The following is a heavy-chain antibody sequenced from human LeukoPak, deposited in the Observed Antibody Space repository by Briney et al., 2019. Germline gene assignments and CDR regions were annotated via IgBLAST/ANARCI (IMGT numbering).Heavy chain of an antibody. Sequence: GGSLGLSYAVSGFFFSTYSMSWVRQAPARGPECVLSVRGSGETFYADSVTGWFTLSSDDSNNTMYLQMNNLSVEDTAKYYCAKANRVANAHAVWWGQGTQVTVSS. CDR1: GFFFSTYS. V-gene: IGHV3-23*01. D-gene: IGHD1-1*01. J-gene: IGHJ4*02. CDR3: AKANRVANAHAVW. CDR2: VRGSGET.